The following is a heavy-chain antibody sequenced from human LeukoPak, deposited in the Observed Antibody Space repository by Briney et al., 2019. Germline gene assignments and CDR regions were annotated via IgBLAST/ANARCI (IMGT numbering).Heavy chain of an antibody. CDR2: ISGSGGST. CDR3: AKDSLSGDYSSSSVDWFDP. J-gene: IGHJ5*02. D-gene: IGHD6-6*01. Sequence: GGSLRLSCAASGFTFSSYAMSWVRQAPGKGLEWVSAISGSGGSTYYADSVKGRFTISRDNSKNTLYLQMNSLRAEDTAVYYCAKDSLSGDYSSSSVDWFDPWGQGTLVTVSS. V-gene: IGHV3-23*01. CDR1: GFTFSSYA.